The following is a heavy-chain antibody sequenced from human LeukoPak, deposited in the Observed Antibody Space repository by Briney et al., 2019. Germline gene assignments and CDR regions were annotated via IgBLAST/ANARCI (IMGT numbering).Heavy chain of an antibody. CDR1: GFTFSDHY. D-gene: IGHD3-16*01. V-gene: IGHV3-7*01. CDR2: TRQDGSEN. CDR3: ARGSSNIWGSYYSFDY. J-gene: IGHJ4*02. Sequence: DPGGSLRLSCAASGFTFSDHYMDWVRQAPGKGLEWVANTRQDGSENYYMDSVKGRFTISRDNAKNSLYLQMNSLRAEDTAVYYCARGSSNIWGSYYSFDYWGQGTLVTVSS.